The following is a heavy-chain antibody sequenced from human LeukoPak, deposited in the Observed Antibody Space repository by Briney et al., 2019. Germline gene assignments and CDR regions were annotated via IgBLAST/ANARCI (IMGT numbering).Heavy chain of an antibody. Sequence: PGRSLRLSCAASGFTFSSYGMHWVRQAPGKGLEWVAVIWYDGSNKYYADSVKGRFTISRDNSKNTLYLQMNSLRAEDTAVYYCARDRGIHGSYLNPYYFDYWGQGTLVTVSS. D-gene: IGHD1-26*01. V-gene: IGHV3-30*19. CDR3: ARDRGIHGSYLNPYYFDY. J-gene: IGHJ4*02. CDR2: IWYDGSNK. CDR1: GFTFSSYG.